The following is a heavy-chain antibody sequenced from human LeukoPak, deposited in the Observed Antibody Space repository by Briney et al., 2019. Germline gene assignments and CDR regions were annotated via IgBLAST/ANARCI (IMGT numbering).Heavy chain of an antibody. CDR1: GGSISSSSYY. CDR3: ARHAVVVVAVFVCWFDP. V-gene: IGHV4-39*01. CDR2: IYYSGST. Sequence: SETLSLTCTVSGGSISSSSYYWGWIRQPPGKGLEWFGSIYYSGSTYYNPSLKSRVTISVDTSKNQFSLKLSSVTAADTAVYYCARHAVVVVAVFVCWFDPWGQGTLVTVSS. D-gene: IGHD2-15*01. J-gene: IGHJ5*02.